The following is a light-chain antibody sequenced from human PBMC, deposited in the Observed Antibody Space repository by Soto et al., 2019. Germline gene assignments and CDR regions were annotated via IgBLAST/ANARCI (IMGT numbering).Light chain of an antibody. V-gene: IGKV1-5*01. CDR2: DSS. CDR1: QSVRSW. Sequence: DIQMTQSPSSLSASVGDRVTITCRASQSVRSWLAWYQQKPGRAPKLLIYDSSSLESGVPSRFSGSGSGTDFTLTISGLQPDDFATYYCQQYHTFSIAFGQGTRLEVK. J-gene: IGKJ5*01. CDR3: QQYHTFSIA.